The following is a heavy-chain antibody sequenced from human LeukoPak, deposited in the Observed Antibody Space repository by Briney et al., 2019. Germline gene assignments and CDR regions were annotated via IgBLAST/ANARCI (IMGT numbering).Heavy chain of an antibody. CDR3: ARGGYSSGWANFDY. CDR2: IYSGGST. J-gene: IGHJ4*02. D-gene: IGHD6-19*01. CDR1: GFTVSSNY. Sequence: GGSLRLSCAASGFTVSSNYMTWVRQAPGKGLEWVSVIYSGGSTYYADSVKGRFTISRDNSKNTLYLQMNSLRAEGTAVYYCARGGYSSGWANFDYWGQGTLVTVSS. V-gene: IGHV3-66*01.